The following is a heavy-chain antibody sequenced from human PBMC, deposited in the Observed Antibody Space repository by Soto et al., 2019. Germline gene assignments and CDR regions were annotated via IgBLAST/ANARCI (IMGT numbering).Heavy chain of an antibody. Sequence: ASVKVSCKASGYTFIDYYMHWVRQAPGQGFEWMGRISPRSGRTNYAQKFQGRVTMTWDTSLNTAYMELSSLISEDTAVYYCARPPGYISDWYYFDLWGQGTLVTVSS. CDR1: GYTFIDYY. CDR2: ISPRSGRT. D-gene: IGHD3-9*01. V-gene: IGHV1-2*02. CDR3: ARPPGYISDWYYFDL. J-gene: IGHJ4*02.